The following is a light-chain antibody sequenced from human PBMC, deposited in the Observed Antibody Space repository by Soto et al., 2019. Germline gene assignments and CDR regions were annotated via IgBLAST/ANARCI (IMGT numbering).Light chain of an antibody. V-gene: IGKV1-12*01. J-gene: IGKJ1*01. CDR1: EGISNW. Sequence: DIQMTQSPSSVSASVGDKVTITCRASEGISNWLAWYQQRPGEAPKLLIHAASSLPSGVPARFSGSGSGTDFTLTISSLQPEDFAPYYCQQPDSFPRTFGQGTKVDIK. CDR3: QQPDSFPRT. CDR2: AAS.